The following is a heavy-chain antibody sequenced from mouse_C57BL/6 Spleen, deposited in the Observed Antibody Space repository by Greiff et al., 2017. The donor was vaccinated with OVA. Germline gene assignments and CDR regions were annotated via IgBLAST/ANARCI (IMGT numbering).Heavy chain of an antibody. J-gene: IGHJ4*01. CDR1: YFAFTASS. CDR2: ITLYSDAT. Sequence: LQEPGAELVRPGSSVKLSCKASYFAFTASSMHWVKQRPGHGLEWIGTITLYSDATEYSENFKGKATLTANTSSSTAYMELSSLTSEDSAVYYCARSDGYFCDLDDWGKGTSVTVSS. V-gene: IGHV1-49*01. D-gene: IGHD2-3*01. CDR3: ARSDGYFCDLDD.